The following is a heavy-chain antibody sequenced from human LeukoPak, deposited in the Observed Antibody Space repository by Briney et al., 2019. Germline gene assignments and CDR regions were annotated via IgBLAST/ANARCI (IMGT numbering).Heavy chain of an antibody. CDR2: INSDGSST. V-gene: IGHV3-74*01. CDR3: ARPVVASLYYYGMDV. J-gene: IGHJ6*02. CDR1: GFTFSSYW. Sequence: PGGSLRLSCAASGFTFSSYWMHWVRQAPGKGLVWVSRINSDGSSTSYADSVKGRFTISRDNAKNSLYLQMNSLRAEDTAVYYCARPVVASLYYYGMDVWGQGTTVTVSS. D-gene: IGHD2-15*01.